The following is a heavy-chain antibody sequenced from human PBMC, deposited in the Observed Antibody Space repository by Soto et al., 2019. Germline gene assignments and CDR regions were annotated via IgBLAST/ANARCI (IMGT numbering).Heavy chain of an antibody. V-gene: IGHV3-21*01. CDR3: ARDHLTGNWNYYDNAFDI. D-gene: IGHD1-7*01. Sequence: GGSLRLSCAASGFTFSSYSMNWVRQAPGKGLEWVSSISSSSSYIYYADSVKGRFTISRDNAKNSLYLQMNSLRAEDTAVYYCARDHLTGNWNYYDNAFDIWGQGTMVTVSS. CDR2: ISSSSSYI. J-gene: IGHJ3*02. CDR1: GFTFSSYS.